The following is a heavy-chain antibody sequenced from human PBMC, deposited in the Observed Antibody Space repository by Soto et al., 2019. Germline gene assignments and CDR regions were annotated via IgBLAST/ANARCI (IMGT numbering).Heavy chain of an antibody. J-gene: IGHJ4*02. V-gene: IGHV4-31*03. D-gene: IGHD3-3*01. CDR2: IYYSGST. CDR3: ARARSGYYTKFDY. CDR1: GGSISSGGYY. Sequence: SETLSLTCTVSGGSISSGGYYWSWIRQHPGKGLEWIGYIYYSGSTYYNPSLKSRVTISVDTSKNQFSLKLSSVTAADTAVYYCARARSGYYTKFDYWGQGTLVTVSS.